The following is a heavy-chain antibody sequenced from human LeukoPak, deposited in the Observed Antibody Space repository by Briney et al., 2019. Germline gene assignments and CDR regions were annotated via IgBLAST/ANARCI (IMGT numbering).Heavy chain of an antibody. V-gene: IGHV1-2*02. J-gene: IGHJ4*02. CDR2: INPNSGGR. D-gene: IGHD3-22*01. CDR1: VYCFSGYY. Sequence: ASVKVSCKASVYCFSGYYIHWVRQAPGQGLEWMGWINPNSGGRNYAQKFQGRVTMTRDTSISTAYMELSRLRSDDTAVYYCARDTIPLYYFDSSGYYFHPDYWGQGTPVTVS. CDR3: ARDTIPLYYFDSSGYYFHPDY.